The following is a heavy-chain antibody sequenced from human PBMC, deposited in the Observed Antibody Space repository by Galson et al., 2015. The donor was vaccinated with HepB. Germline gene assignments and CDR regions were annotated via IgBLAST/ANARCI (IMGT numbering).Heavy chain of an antibody. Sequence: SLRLSCAASGLTFSRYSMNWVRQAPGKGLEWVSYISSSSSTIYYADSVKGRITISRDNAKNSLYLQMNSLRAEDTAVYYCPVSGSYSTFDIWGQGTMVTVSS. CDR3: PVSGSYSTFDI. V-gene: IGHV3-48*04. J-gene: IGHJ3*02. CDR2: ISSSSSTI. CDR1: GLTFSRYS. D-gene: IGHD1-26*01.